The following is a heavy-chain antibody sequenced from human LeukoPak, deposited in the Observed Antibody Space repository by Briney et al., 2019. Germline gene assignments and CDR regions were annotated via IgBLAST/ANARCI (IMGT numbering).Heavy chain of an antibody. Sequence: PSGGSLRLSCAASGFTFSSYGMHWVRQAPGKGLEWLAFIRYDGSNKYYADSLKGQFTISRDNSRNTLYLQMNSLRAEDTAVYYCARRGQWLFHDAFDIWGQGTMVTVSS. CDR3: ARRGQWLFHDAFDI. CDR2: IRYDGSNK. D-gene: IGHD6-19*01. V-gene: IGHV3-30*02. J-gene: IGHJ3*02. CDR1: GFTFSSYG.